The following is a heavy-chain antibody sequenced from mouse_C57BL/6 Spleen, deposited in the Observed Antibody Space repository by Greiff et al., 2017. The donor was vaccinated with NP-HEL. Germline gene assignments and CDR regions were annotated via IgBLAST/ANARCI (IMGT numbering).Heavy chain of an antibody. D-gene: IGHD2-1*01. J-gene: IGHJ3*01. V-gene: IGHV5-4*01. CDR1: GFTFSSYA. CDR2: ISDGGSYT. Sequence: EVQRVESGGGLVKPGGSLKLSCAASGFTFSSYAMSWVRQTPEKRLEWVATISDGGSYTYYPDNVKGRFTISRDNAKNNLYLQMSHLKSEDTAMYYCARVEAYGILFAYWGQGTLVTVSA. CDR3: ARVEAYGILFAY.